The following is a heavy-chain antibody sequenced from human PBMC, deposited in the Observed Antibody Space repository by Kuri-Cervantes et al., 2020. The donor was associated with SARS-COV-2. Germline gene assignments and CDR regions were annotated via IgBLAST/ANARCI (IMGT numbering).Heavy chain of an antibody. Sequence: GSLRLSCTVSGGSISSSSYYWGWIRQPPGKGLEWIGSIYYSGSTYYNPSLKSRVTISVDTSKNQFSLKLSSVTAADTAVYYCARLLRQKYCSGSSCYGWIWGQGTMVTVSS. D-gene: IGHD2-15*01. CDR2: IYYSGST. V-gene: IGHV4-39*01. CDR1: GGSISSSSYY. J-gene: IGHJ3*02. CDR3: ARLLRQKYCSGSSCYGWI.